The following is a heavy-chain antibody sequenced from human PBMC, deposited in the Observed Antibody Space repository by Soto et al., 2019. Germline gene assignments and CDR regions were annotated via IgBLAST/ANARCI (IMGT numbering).Heavy chain of an antibody. J-gene: IGHJ4*02. Sequence: SETLSLTCTVSGGSISSYYWSWIRQPPGKGLEWIGYIYYTGYTNYNPSLKSRVTISVDTSKNQFSLKLSSVTAADTAVYYCARHTPAISISDHWGQGTLVTVSS. V-gene: IGHV4-59*08. CDR2: IYYTGYT. CDR3: ARHTPAISISDH. CDR1: GGSISSYY. D-gene: IGHD2-15*01.